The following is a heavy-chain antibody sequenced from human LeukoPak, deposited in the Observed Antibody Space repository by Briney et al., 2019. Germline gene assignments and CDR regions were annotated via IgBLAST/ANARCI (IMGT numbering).Heavy chain of an antibody. CDR2: INTDGSTT. J-gene: IGHJ6*03. CDR1: GFPFSNYW. CDR3: AREEWNDGVYMDV. V-gene: IGHV3-74*01. Sequence: PGGSLSLSCAASGFPFSNYWIHWVRQAPGKGPVWVSRINTDGSTTSYADFVKGRFTISRDNAKDTLYLQMNSLGVEDTAVYYCAREEWNDGVYMDVWGKGTTVTVSS. D-gene: IGHD1-1*01.